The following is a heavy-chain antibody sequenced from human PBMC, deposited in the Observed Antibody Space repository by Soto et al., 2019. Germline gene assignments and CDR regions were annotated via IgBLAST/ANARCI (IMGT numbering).Heavy chain of an antibody. D-gene: IGHD2-21*02. J-gene: IGHJ5*02. Sequence: SETLSLTCTVTGDSISSRSYYWGWIRQPPGKGLEWIGSIYYSGSTYNNPSLRSRVSMSIDTSKDQFSLKLKSVTAADTALYFCAREIVTAGGNNYFDPWGPGTLVTVSS. V-gene: IGHV4-39*02. CDR1: GDSISSRSYY. CDR2: IYYSGST. CDR3: AREIVTAGGNNYFDP.